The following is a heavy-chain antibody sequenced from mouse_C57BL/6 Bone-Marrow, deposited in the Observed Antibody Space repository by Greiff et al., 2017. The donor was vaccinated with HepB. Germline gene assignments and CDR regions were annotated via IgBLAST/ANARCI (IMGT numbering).Heavy chain of an antibody. J-gene: IGHJ4*01. CDR1: GYSFTDYN. Sequence: VQLQQSGPELVKPGASVKIFCKASGYSFTDYNMNWVKQSNGKSLEWIGVINPNYGTTSYNQKFKGKATLTVDQSSSTAYMQLNSLTSEDSAVYYCGRKGYYGSSPYYAMDYWGQGTSVTVSS. D-gene: IGHD1-1*01. V-gene: IGHV1-39*01. CDR3: GRKGYYGSSPYYAMDY. CDR2: INPNYGTT.